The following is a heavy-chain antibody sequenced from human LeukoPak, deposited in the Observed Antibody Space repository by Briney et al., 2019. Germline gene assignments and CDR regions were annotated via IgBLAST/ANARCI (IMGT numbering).Heavy chain of an antibody. CDR1: GGSISSYY. CDR2: IYYTGAT. CDR3: ARDRRESSKPNDAFDI. V-gene: IGHV4-59*01. D-gene: IGHD4-11*01. Sequence: SETLSLTCSVSGGSISSYYWSWIRQPPGKGLEWIGYIYYTGATYYNPSLESRVTVSIDTSKRQLSLELRLVTAADTAVYFCARDRRESSKPNDAFDIWGQGTMVTVSS. J-gene: IGHJ3*02.